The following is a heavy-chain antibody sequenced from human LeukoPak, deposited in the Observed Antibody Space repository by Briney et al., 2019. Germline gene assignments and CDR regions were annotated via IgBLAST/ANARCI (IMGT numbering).Heavy chain of an antibody. D-gene: IGHD5-12*01. J-gene: IGHJ4*02. CDR1: GFTFSDYW. V-gene: IGHV3-7*05. Sequence: GGSLRLSCAASGFTFSDYWMDWVRQTPGKGLEWVANIKPDGSEIYYVDSVKGRFTISRDNAKNSLYLQMNSLRAEDTAVYYCARKYSGYEYFDYWGQGTLVTVSS. CDR3: ARKYSGYEYFDY. CDR2: IKPDGSEI.